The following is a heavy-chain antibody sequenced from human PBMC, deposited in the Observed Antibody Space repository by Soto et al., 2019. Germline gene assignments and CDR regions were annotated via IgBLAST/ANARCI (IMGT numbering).Heavy chain of an antibody. J-gene: IGHJ6*02. Sequence: ASVKVSCKASGGTFSSYTISCVRQAPGQRLVWMGWINAGNGNTKYSQKFQGRVTITRDTSASTAYMELSSLRSEDTAVYYCARDVAAAGKLYYYYYGMDVWGQGTTVTVSS. D-gene: IGHD6-13*01. CDR2: INAGNGNT. CDR1: GGTFSSYT. CDR3: ARDVAAAGKLYYYYYGMDV. V-gene: IGHV1-3*01.